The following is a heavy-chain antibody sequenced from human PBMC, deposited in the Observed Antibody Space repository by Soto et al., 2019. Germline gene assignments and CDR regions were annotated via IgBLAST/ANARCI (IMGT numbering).Heavy chain of an antibody. CDR2: IYHSGTT. J-gene: IGHJ6*02. CDR1: GGSISSDDFF. Sequence: QVQLQESGPGLVKPSETLSLSCNVSGGSISSDDFFWSWVRQHPARGLEWIGYIYHSGTTYYNPSLQSRITISVDTSKNQFALKLRSVTAAETAVYFCARDEEHGSGLAGGMDVWGQGTAVTVS. CDR3: ARDEEHGSGLAGGMDV. V-gene: IGHV4-31*03. D-gene: IGHD3-10*01.